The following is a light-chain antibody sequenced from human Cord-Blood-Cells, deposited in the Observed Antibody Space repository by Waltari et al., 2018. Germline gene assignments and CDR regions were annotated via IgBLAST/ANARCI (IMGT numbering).Light chain of an antibody. CDR2: EGS. V-gene: IGLV2-23*01. CDR1: SSDVGSYNL. J-gene: IGLJ3*02. Sequence: QSALTQPASVSGSPGQSITISCTGTSSDVGSYNLVSWYQQHPGKAPKLMIYEGSKRPPGVSSRFSGSKSDNTASLSISGLQAEDEADYYCCSYAGSSTLVFGGGTELTVL. CDR3: CSYAGSSTLV.